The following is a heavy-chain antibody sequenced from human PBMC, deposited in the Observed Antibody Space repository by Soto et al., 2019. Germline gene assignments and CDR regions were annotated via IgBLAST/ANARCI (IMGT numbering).Heavy chain of an antibody. V-gene: IGHV4-4*02. D-gene: IGHD5-12*01. Sequence: QVHLQESGPGLVKPSGTLSLTCAVSGDSFSSNTWWTWVRQPPGEGVEWIGEIYHSGTTNYNPSRKGRVTISAARSTTQFSLRLTSVTAADTAVYYCAVPGSGDFDYWGQGTLVSVSS. CDR1: GDSFSSNTW. CDR2: IYHSGTT. J-gene: IGHJ4*02. CDR3: AVPGSGDFDY.